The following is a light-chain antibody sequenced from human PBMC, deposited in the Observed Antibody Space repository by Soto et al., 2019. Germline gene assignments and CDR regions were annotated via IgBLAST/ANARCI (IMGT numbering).Light chain of an antibody. CDR2: GAS. J-gene: IGKJ4*01. V-gene: IGKV3-15*01. Sequence: EIVMTQSPATLSVSPWERATLSCRASQSVNSNLAWYQQKPGQAPRLLIYGASTRATGIPARFSGSGSGTEFTLAISSLQSEDIATYYCQQYDNLPLTFGGGTKVDIK. CDR1: QSVNSN. CDR3: QQYDNLPLT.